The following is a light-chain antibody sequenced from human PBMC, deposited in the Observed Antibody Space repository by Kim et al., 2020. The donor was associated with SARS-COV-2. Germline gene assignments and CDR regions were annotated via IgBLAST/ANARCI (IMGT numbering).Light chain of an antibody. V-gene: IGLV3-1*01. J-gene: IGLJ2*01. CDR3: QAWDSSTGVV. Sequence: VSPGQTDSITCSGDKLGDKYACWYKQKPGQSPVLVIYQDSKRPSGIPERFSGSNSGNTATLTISGTQAMDEADYYCQAWDSSTGVVFGGGTQLTVL. CDR2: QDS. CDR1: KLGDKY.